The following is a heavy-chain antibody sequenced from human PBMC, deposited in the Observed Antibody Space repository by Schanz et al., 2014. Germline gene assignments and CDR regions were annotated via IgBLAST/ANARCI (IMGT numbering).Heavy chain of an antibody. J-gene: IGHJ4*02. Sequence: VQLVESGGGVVQPGRSLRLSCAGSGFSFSDYGMHWVRQAPGRGLVWVSRINSDDTTKTYADSVKGRFTISRDNGEDTTYLQMSSLRAEDTAVYYCARGTSFLCDYWGQGTLVTVSS. CDR1: GFSFSDYG. CDR2: INSDDTTK. D-gene: IGHD3-16*01. CDR3: ARGTSFLCDY. V-gene: IGHV3-74*03.